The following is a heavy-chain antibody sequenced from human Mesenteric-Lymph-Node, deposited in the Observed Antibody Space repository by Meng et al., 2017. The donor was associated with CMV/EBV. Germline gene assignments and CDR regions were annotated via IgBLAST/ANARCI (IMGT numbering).Heavy chain of an antibody. J-gene: IGHJ4*02. CDR3: ARNRPPLYSSSWYRIPGAFDY. D-gene: IGHD6-13*01. Sequence: GYYWGWIRQLPGKGLEWIGEINHSGSTNYNPSLKSRVTISVDTSKNQFSLKLSSVTAADTAVYYCARNRPPLYSSSWYRIPGAFDYWGQGTLVTVSS. CDR1: GYY. CDR2: INHSGST. V-gene: IGHV4-34*01.